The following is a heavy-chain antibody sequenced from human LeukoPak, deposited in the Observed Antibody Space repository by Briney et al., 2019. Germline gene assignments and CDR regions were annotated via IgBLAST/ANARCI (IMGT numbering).Heavy chain of an antibody. CDR1: GYRFTSSW. CDR3: ARHPLRIGSTRDSHDPPNWFDP. D-gene: IGHD2-15*01. CDR2: IYPGDSDT. J-gene: IGHJ5*02. V-gene: IGHV5-51*01. Sequence: GEPLKISFKGFGYRFTSSWIGWVPQLHGKGLGGLGIIYPGDSDTRYRPSLQGQVTFSANKSISTAYLQWSSLKASDTAMYYCARHPLRIGSTRDSHDPPNWFDPWGQGTLVTVSS.